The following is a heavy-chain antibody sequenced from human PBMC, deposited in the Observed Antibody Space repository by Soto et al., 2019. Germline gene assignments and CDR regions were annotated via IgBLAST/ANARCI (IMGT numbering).Heavy chain of an antibody. V-gene: IGHV4-34*01. CDR1: GGSFSGYY. D-gene: IGHD3-9*01. CDR3: AIFNGILTGYPSIYKKYYYGMDV. J-gene: IGHJ6*02. CDR2: INHSGST. Sequence: SETLSLTCAVYGGSFSGYYWSWIRQPPGKGLEWIGEINHSGSTNYNPSLKSRVTISVDTSKNQFSLKLSSVTAADTAVYYCAIFNGILTGYPSIYKKYYYGMDVWGQGTTVTVSS.